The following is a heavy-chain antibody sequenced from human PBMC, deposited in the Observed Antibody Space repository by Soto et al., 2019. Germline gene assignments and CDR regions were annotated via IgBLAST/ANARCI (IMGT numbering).Heavy chain of an antibody. CDR1: GFTFSSYW. CDR2: INSDGSST. D-gene: IGHD6-19*01. CDR3: AMLGGWSGGSSGMDV. V-gene: IGHV3-74*01. Sequence: GSLRLSCAASGFTFSSYWMHWVRQAPEKGLMWVSHINSDGSSTTYADSVKGRFTISRDNAKNTLFLQMNSLRADDTAVYYCAMLGGWSGGSSGMDVWGQGTTVTVSS. J-gene: IGHJ6*02.